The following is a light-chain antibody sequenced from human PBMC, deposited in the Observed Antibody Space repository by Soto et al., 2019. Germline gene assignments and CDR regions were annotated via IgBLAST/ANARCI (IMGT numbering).Light chain of an antibody. CDR2: AAS. V-gene: IGKV1-9*01. Sequence: DIPLTQSPSFLSASVVARVTITCRASQGMRSYLAWYQQKPGKAPKLLISAASTLQSGVPSRFRVSGSGTEFTLTISSPQPEDCPPDDGEQHNSYPRTFGKGTKVEIK. CDR3: EQHNSYPRT. CDR1: QGMRSY. J-gene: IGKJ1*01.